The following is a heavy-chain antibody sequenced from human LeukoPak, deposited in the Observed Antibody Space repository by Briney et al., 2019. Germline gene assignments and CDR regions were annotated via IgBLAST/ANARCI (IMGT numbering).Heavy chain of an antibody. CDR3: ARGSLLLVDY. Sequence: ASVKVSCKASGYTFTSYDINWVRQATGQGLEWMGWMNPNSGNTDYAQTFQGRVTMTRNTSISTAYMELSSLRSEDTAVYYCARGSLLLVDYWGQGTLVTVSS. J-gene: IGHJ4*02. D-gene: IGHD2-8*02. CDR1: GYTFTSYD. V-gene: IGHV1-8*01. CDR2: MNPNSGNT.